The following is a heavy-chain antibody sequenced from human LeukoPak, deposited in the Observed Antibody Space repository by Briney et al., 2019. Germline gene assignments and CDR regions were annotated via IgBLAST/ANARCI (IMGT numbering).Heavy chain of an antibody. Sequence: ASVKVSCKASGYTFSSYGISWVRQAPGQGLERMGWISTYNSDANYAQNVQGRVTVTADTSTATAYMEVRSLRSDDMAVYYCARDRGFGQDTFDFWGQGTLVTVSS. V-gene: IGHV1-18*03. D-gene: IGHD3-10*01. CDR2: ISTYNSDA. CDR1: GYTFSSYG. J-gene: IGHJ4*02. CDR3: ARDRGFGQDTFDF.